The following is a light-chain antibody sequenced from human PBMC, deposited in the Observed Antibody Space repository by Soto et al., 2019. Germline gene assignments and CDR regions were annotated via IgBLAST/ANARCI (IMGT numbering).Light chain of an antibody. CDR2: EVT. CDR1: SSDIGSYNR. CDR3: TSYTTRTALV. V-gene: IGLV2-18*02. J-gene: IGLJ3*02. Sequence: QSALTQPPSVSGSPGQSVTISCIGTSSDIGSYNRVSWYQQSPGTAPKLIIYEVTNRPSGVAGRFSGSKSGNTASLTISGLQAEDEVDYYCTSYTTRTALVFGGGTKVTVL.